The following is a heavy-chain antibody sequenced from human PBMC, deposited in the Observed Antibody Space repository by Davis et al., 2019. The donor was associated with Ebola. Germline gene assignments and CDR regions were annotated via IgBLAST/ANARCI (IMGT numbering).Heavy chain of an antibody. CDR2: INHSGNT. CDR1: GGSISSYY. D-gene: IGHD2-2*01. V-gene: IGHV4-34*01. CDR3: ARGIGGDIVVVPAAAPFDY. J-gene: IGHJ4*02. Sequence: SETLSLTCTVSGGSISSYYWTWIRQSPGKGLEWIGEINHSGNTNYNPSLKSRVTISVDTSKNQFSLKLSSMTAADTAVYYCARGIGGDIVVVPAAAPFDYWGQGTLVTVSS.